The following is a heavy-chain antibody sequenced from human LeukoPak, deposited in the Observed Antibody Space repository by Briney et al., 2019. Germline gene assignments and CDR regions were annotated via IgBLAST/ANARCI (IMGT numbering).Heavy chain of an antibody. V-gene: IGHV4-59*01. CDR1: GGSISSYY. D-gene: IGHD6-6*01. CDR3: ASSSYYYYYMDV. Sequence: SETLSLTCTVSGGSISSYYWSWIRQPPGKGLEWIGYIYYSGSTNYNPSLKTRVTISVDTSKNQFSLKLSSVTAADTAVYYCASSSYYYYYMDVWGKGTTVTVSS. J-gene: IGHJ6*03. CDR2: IYYSGST.